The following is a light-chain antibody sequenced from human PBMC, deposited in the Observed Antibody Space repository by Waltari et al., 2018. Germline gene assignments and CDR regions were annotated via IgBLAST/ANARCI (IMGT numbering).Light chain of an antibody. Sequence: QLVLTQSPSASASLGASVRLTCSLISGHSTYPIAWHQKRPDRGPRYFMSLNSVGSHSKGDGIPDRFSGSTSGADHYLTISSLQSEDEADYYCQTWGTGIQVFGGGTKLTVL. CDR1: SGHSTYP. J-gene: IGLJ3*02. CDR3: QTWGTGIQV. V-gene: IGLV4-69*01. CDR2: LNSVGSH.